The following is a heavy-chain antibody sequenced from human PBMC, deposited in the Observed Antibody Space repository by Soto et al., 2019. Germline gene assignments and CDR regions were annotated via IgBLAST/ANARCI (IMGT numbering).Heavy chain of an antibody. Sequence: PGGSLRLSCAASGFTFSSYSMNWVRQAPGKGLEWVSSISSSSSYIYYADSVNVRFTISRDNAKHSLYLQMNSLRAEDTAVYYCASWQLLSFPIDAFDILGQGTMVTVSS. J-gene: IGHJ3*02. CDR2: ISSSSSYI. V-gene: IGHV3-21*01. D-gene: IGHD2-2*01. CDR3: ASWQLLSFPIDAFDI. CDR1: GFTFSSYS.